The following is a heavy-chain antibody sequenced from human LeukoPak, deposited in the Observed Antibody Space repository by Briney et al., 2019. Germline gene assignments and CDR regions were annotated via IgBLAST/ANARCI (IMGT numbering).Heavy chain of an antibody. V-gene: IGHV1-69*13. Sequence: SVTVSCKASGGTFSSYAISWVRQAPGQGLEWMGGIIPIFGTANYAQKFQGRVTITADESTSTAYMELSSLRSEDTAVYYCARTASSGYYYYYMDVWGKGTTVTISS. CDR1: GGTFSSYA. J-gene: IGHJ6*03. CDR2: IIPIFGTA. D-gene: IGHD6-6*01. CDR3: ARTASSGYYYYYMDV.